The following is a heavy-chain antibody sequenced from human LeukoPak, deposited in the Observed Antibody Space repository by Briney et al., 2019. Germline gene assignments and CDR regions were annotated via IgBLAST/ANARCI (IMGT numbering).Heavy chain of an antibody. J-gene: IGHJ3*02. CDR2: IKSESDGGTT. CDR3: ASPRGWELSFYAFDM. CDR1: GFIFSDAW. D-gene: IGHD3-10*01. V-gene: IGHV3-15*01. Sequence: GGALRVSCTASGFIFSDAWMSWVRQAPGKGLGWGGRIKSESDGGTTDYAAPVKGRFTIARDDSKNTLYLQMNSLTAEDTAVYHCASPRGWELSFYAFDMWGQGTRVTVSS.